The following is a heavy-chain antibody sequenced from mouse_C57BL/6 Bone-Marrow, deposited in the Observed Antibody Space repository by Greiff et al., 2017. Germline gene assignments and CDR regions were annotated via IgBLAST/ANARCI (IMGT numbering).Heavy chain of an antibody. V-gene: IGHV10-1*01. D-gene: IGHD2-14*01. CDR1: GFSFNTYA. CDR3: VRLLTSRIGDY. J-gene: IGHJ4*01. Sequence: EVKLMESGGGLVQPKGSLKLSCAASGFSFNTYAMNWVRQAPGKGLEWVARIRSKRNNYAPYYADSVKERFTSYRDDSESILDLQMNNVKTEDTAMDYCVRLLTSRIGDYWGQGTSVTVSS. CDR2: IRSKRNNYAP.